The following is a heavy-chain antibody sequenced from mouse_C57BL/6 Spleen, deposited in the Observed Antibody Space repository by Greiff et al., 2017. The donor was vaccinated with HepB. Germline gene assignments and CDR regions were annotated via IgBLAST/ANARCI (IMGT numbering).Heavy chain of an antibody. J-gene: IGHJ3*01. Sequence: QVHVKQSGAELVKPGASVKLSCKASGYTFTSYWMHWVKQRPGQGLEWIGMIHPNSGSTNYNEKFKSKATLTVDKSSSTAYMQLSSLTSEDSAVYYCAREGDYYGSPFAYWGQGTLVTVSA. V-gene: IGHV1-64*01. CDR2: IHPNSGST. CDR3: AREGDYYGSPFAY. D-gene: IGHD1-1*01. CDR1: GYTFTSYW.